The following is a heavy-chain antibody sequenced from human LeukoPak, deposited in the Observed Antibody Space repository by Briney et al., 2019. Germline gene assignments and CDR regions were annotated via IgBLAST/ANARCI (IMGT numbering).Heavy chain of an antibody. CDR3: ARDGVRWENYFDY. Sequence: PGGSLRLSCAASGFTFSSYAMTWVRQAPGKGLEWVSYISSSSSTIYYADSVKGRFTISRDNAKNSLYLQMNSLRAEDTAVYYCARDGVRWENYFDYWGQGTLVTVSS. V-gene: IGHV3-48*01. CDR2: ISSSSSTI. CDR1: GFTFSSYA. J-gene: IGHJ4*02. D-gene: IGHD4-23*01.